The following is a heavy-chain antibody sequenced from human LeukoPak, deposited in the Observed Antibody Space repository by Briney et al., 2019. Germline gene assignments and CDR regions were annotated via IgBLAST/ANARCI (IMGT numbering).Heavy chain of an antibody. D-gene: IGHD3-10*01. V-gene: IGHV3-30-3*01. Sequence: PGRSLRLSCAASGFTFSSYAMHWVRQAPGKGPEWVAVISYDGSNKYYADSVKGRFTISRDNSKNTLYLQMNSLRAEDTAVYYCARDSYGSGKDWFDPWGQGTLVTVSS. CDR3: ARDSYGSGKDWFDP. J-gene: IGHJ5*02. CDR2: ISYDGSNK. CDR1: GFTFSSYA.